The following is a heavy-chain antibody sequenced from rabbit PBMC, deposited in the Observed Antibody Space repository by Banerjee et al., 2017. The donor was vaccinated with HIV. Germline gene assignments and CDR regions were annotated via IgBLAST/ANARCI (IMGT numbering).Heavy chain of an antibody. V-gene: IGHV1S45*01. Sequence: QEQLEESGGGLVKPGGSLTLTCKASGLSFSDRDVMCWVRQAPGKGLEWIACMNTATGKPVYANWAKGRFAISKPSSTTVTLQMTSLTAADTATYFCARDLAAVIGWNFNLWGPGTLVTVS. CDR3: ARDLAAVIGWNFNL. CDR2: MNTATGKP. CDR1: GLSFSDRDV. J-gene: IGHJ4*01. D-gene: IGHD1-1*01.